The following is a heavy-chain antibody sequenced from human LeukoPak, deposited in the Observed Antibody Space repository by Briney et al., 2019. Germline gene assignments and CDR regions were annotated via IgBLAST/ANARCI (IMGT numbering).Heavy chain of an antibody. D-gene: IGHD2-2*01. CDR1: GFTFSSYA. CDR2: LAGSGGSSS. CDR3: AKGEYCSSTNCHPTWAFDI. V-gene: IGHV3-23*01. J-gene: IGHJ3*02. Sequence: GGSLRLSCAASGFTFSSYAMSWVRQAPGKGLEWVSALAGSGGSSSYYADSVKGRFTISRDNSKNMLYLQVNSLRAEDTALYYCAKGEYCSSTNCHPTWAFDIWGQGTMVTVSS.